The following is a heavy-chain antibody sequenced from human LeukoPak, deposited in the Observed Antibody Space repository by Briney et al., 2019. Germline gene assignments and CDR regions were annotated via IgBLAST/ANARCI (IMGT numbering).Heavy chain of an antibody. CDR2: IKQDGGEK. V-gene: IGHV3-7*01. CDR3: ARVGARQILEY. J-gene: IGHJ4*02. D-gene: IGHD4-17*01. Sequence: PGGSLRLSCAASEFTFSSYWMSWVRQAPGKGLEWVANIKQDGGEKYYLDSVKGQFTVSRGNAKNSLYLQMNSLRAEDTAVYYCARVGARQILEYWGQGTLVTVSS. CDR1: EFTFSSYW.